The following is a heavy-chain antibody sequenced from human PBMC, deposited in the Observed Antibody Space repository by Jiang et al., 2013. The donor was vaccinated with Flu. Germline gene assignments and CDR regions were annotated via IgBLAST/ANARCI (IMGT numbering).Heavy chain of an antibody. J-gene: IGHJ4*02. Sequence: PGLVKPSETLSLTCSVFGDSINSNNYYWGWIRQAPGQGLEWVGSIYFSGTTYQNPSLKSRVTMSLDTSKNQFSLKLRSVTAADTAVYFCARNVMTTVTQFFDYWGQG. CDR1: GDSINSNNYY. V-gene: IGHV4-39*07. CDR2: IYFSGTT. CDR3: ARNVMTTVTQFFDY. D-gene: IGHD4-17*01.